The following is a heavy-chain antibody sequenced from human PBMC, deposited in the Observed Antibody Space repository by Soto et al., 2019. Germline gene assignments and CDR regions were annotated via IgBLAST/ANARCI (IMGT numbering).Heavy chain of an antibody. CDR1: GFSLSTSGVG. CDR3: AHRTYYDFWSGSNWFDP. Sequence: QITLKESGPTLVKPTQTLTLTCTFSGFSLSTSGVGVGWIRQPPGKALEWLALIYWDDDKRYSPSLKSRLTITKDTSKNQVVLTMTNMDPVATATYYCAHRTYYDFWSGSNWFDPWGQGTLVTVSS. D-gene: IGHD3-3*01. CDR2: IYWDDDK. J-gene: IGHJ5*02. V-gene: IGHV2-5*02.